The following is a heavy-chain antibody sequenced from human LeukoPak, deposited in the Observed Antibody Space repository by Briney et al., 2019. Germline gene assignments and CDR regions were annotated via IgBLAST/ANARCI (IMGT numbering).Heavy chain of an antibody. CDR2: ISSSGSTI. Sequence: GGSLRLSCAASGFTFSDYYMSWIRQAPGKGLEWVSYISSSGSTIYYADSVKGRFTISRDNAKNSLYLQMNSLRAEDTAVYYYARDRDCSGGSCYYFDYWGQGTLVTVSS. V-gene: IGHV3-11*01. CDR1: GFTFSDYY. D-gene: IGHD2-15*01. CDR3: ARDRDCSGGSCYYFDY. J-gene: IGHJ4*02.